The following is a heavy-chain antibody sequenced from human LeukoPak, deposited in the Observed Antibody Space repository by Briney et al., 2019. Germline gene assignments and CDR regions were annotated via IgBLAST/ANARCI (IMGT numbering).Heavy chain of an antibody. Sequence: ESLQISCKGSGYGFTTYWIGWVRQMPRHGLEWMGLIYPSDSDTSSSPSFQDNITISADKSISTAYLQWSSLKASDTVMYYCTRIIRTYCGENCYRPEYFQYWGQGTLVTVSS. J-gene: IGHJ1*01. CDR2: IYPSDSDT. CDR3: TRIIRTYCGENCYRPEYFQY. CDR1: GYGFTTYW. D-gene: IGHD2-21*02. V-gene: IGHV5-51*01.